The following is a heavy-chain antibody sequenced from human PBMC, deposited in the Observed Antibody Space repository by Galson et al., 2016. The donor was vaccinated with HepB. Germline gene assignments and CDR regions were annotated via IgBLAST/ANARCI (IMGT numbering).Heavy chain of an antibody. CDR1: GFAFSSHW. CDR2: INSDGTIS. Sequence: SLRLSCAASGFAFSSHWMHWVRQDLGKGLVWVSRINSDGTISNYADSVKGRFAISRDNAKNSLYLQMNSLRLEDTALYYCVKDKWGRSTERDQYGMDVWGKGTTVTVSS. J-gene: IGHJ6*04. V-gene: IGHV3-74*01. CDR3: VKDKWGRSTERDQYGMDV. D-gene: IGHD3-16*01.